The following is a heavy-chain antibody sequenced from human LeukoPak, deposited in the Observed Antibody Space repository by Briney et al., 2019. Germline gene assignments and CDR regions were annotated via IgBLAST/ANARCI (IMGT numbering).Heavy chain of an antibody. Sequence: SVKVSCKASGGTFSSYAISWVRQAPGQGLEWMGGIIPIFGTANYALKFQGRVTITTDESTSTAYMELSSLRSEDTAVYYCARQGYYDSSGLFGYWGQGTLVTVSS. D-gene: IGHD3-22*01. CDR1: GGTFSSYA. CDR3: ARQGYYDSSGLFGY. V-gene: IGHV1-69*05. CDR2: IIPIFGTA. J-gene: IGHJ4*02.